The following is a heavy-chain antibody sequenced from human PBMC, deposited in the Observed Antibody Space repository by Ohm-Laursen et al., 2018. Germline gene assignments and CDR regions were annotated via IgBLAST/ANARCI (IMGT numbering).Heavy chain of an antibody. J-gene: IGHJ5*01. CDR3: AKDLSSGWFDY. Sequence: SLRLSCAASGFTFSSYAMHWVRQAPGKGLEWVSGISWNSGSIGYADSVKGRFTISRDNAKNSLYLQMNSLRAEDTAVYYCAKDLSSGWFDYWGQGTLVTVSS. CDR1: GFTFSSYA. V-gene: IGHV3-9*01. CDR2: ISWNSGSI. D-gene: IGHD6-19*01.